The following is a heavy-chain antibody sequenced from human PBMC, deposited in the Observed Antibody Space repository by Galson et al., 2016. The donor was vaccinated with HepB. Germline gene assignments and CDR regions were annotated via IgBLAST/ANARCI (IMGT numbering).Heavy chain of an antibody. CDR1: GFTFRNYA. CDR3: AKAATPVFYYHGMDV. Sequence: SLRLSCAASGFTFRNYAMSWVRQAPGKGLEWVASISGSGGDTYIADSVEGRFTISRDNSKNTLYLQMNSLRYEDTAVYYCAKAATPVFYYHGMDVWGQGTTVTVSS. CDR2: ISGSGGDT. J-gene: IGHJ6*02. V-gene: IGHV3-23*01.